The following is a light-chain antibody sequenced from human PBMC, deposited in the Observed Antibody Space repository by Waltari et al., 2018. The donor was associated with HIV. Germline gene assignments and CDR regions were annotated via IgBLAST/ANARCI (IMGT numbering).Light chain of an antibody. CDR3: SSYTSSSTQV. CDR1: SSDVGGYNY. V-gene: IGLV2-14*03. J-gene: IGLJ3*02. Sequence: QSALTQPASVSGSPGQSITLSCTGTSSDVGGYNYVPWYQQHPGKAPKLMIYEVSNRPSGVSNRFSGSKSGNTASLTISGLQAEDEADYYCSSYTSSSTQVFGGGTKVTVL. CDR2: EVS.